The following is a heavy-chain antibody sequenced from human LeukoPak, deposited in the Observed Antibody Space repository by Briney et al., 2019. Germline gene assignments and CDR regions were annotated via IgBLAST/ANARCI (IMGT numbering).Heavy chain of an antibody. Sequence: RGSLRLSCAASGFTFSSYETNWVRHAPGKGLEWVSYISSSGSTIYYADSVKGRFTISRDNTKNSMYLQMNSLRAEDAAVYYCAKAGGPREQLVTLDYWGQGTLVTVSS. CDR2: ISSSGSTI. CDR3: AKAGGPREQLVTLDY. J-gene: IGHJ4*02. D-gene: IGHD6-6*01. CDR1: GFTFSSYE. V-gene: IGHV3-48*03.